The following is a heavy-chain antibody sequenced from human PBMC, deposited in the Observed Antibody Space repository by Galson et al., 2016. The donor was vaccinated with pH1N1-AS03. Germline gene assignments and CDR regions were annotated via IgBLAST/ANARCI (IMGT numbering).Heavy chain of an antibody. D-gene: IGHD6-13*01. J-gene: IGHJ6*03. CDR1: GYTFTGHY. V-gene: IGHV1-2*02. Sequence: SVKVSCKASGYTFTGHYIHWVRQASGQGLEWMGWINPNSGDTNNAQKFEGRVTMTRDTSISTAYMEVNRLISDDTAAYYCARDRTAAPSYYYYMDVWGKGTTVTVSS. CDR3: ARDRTAAPSYYYYMDV. CDR2: INPNSGDT.